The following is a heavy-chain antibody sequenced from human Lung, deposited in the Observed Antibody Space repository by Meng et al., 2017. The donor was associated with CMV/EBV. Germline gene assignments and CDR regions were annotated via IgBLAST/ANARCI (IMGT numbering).Heavy chain of an antibody. J-gene: IGHJ3*02. CDR1: GFTFRNAW. CDR3: ATGNGNSNAFDI. V-gene: IGHV3-15*01. D-gene: IGHD4-23*01. CDR2: IKNNTDGGTT. Sequence: GESXKISCAASGFTFRNAWMSWVRQAPGKGLEWVGRIKNNTDGGTTDYAAPVKGRFTFSRDDSKTTLYLQMNSLKTEDTAVYYCATGNGNSNAFDIWGQGTVVTV.